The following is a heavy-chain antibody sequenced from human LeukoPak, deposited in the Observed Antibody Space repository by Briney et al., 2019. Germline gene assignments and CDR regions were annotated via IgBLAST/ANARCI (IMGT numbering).Heavy chain of an antibody. CDR1: GFTFTSSA. J-gene: IGHJ6*04. CDR2: IVAGSGNT. D-gene: IGHD6-19*01. CDR3: AAGGWYYYGMDV. Sequence: GASVKVSCKASGFTFTSSAVQWVRQARGQRLEWIGWIVAGSGNTNYAQKFQERVTITRDMSTSTAYMELSSLRSEDTAVYYCAAGGWYYYGMDVWGKGTTVTVSS. V-gene: IGHV1-58*01.